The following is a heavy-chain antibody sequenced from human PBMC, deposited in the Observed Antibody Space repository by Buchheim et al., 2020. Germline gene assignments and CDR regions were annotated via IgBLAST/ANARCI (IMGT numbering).Heavy chain of an antibody. CDR1: GGSVSSGNYY. J-gene: IGHJ5*02. Sequence: QVQLQESGPGLAKPSETLSLTCTVSGGSVSSGNYYWSWIRQPPGKGLEWIGSIYYSGNTNYNPSLTSRVTISVDTSKNQFSLKLISVTAADTAVYYCARGPRSITWFDPWGQGTL. CDR3: ARGPRSITWFDP. D-gene: IGHD6-6*01. CDR2: IYYSGNT. V-gene: IGHV4-61*01.